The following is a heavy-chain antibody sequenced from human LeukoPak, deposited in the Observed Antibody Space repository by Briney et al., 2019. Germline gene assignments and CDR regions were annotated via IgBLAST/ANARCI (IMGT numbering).Heavy chain of an antibody. J-gene: IGHJ3*02. CDR2: INHSGST. Sequence: SETLSLTCAVYGGSFSGYYWSWIRQPPGKGLEWIGEINHSGSTNYNPSLKSRVTISVDTSKNQFSLKLSSVTAADTAVYYCARPLGGATLHAFDIWGQGTMVTVSS. D-gene: IGHD4/OR15-4a*01. V-gene: IGHV4-34*01. CDR3: ARPLGGATLHAFDI. CDR1: GGSFSGYY.